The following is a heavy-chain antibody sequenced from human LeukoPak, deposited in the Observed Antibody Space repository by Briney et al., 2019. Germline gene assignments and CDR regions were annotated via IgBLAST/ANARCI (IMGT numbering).Heavy chain of an antibody. CDR3: ARVRQTTVTTAYYFDY. V-gene: IGHV3-48*03. J-gene: IGHJ4*02. D-gene: IGHD4-17*01. Sequence: PGGSLRLSCAASGFTFSSYEMNWVRQAPGKGLEWVSYISSSGSSIYYADSVKGRFTISRDNAKNLLYLQMNSLRAEDTAVYYCARVRQTTVTTAYYFDYWGQGTLVTVSS. CDR1: GFTFSSYE. CDR2: ISSSGSSI.